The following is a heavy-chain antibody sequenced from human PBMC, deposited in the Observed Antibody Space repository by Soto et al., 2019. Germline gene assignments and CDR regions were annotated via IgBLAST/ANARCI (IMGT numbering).Heavy chain of an antibody. CDR3: ARQTGGSGNVQH. D-gene: IGHD3-10*01. V-gene: IGHV1-69*02. CDR2: IIPILGIA. J-gene: IGHJ1*01. CDR1: GGTFSSYT. Sequence: QVQLVQSGAAVKKPGSSVKVSCKASGGTFSSYTISWVRQAPGQGLEWMGRIIPILGIANYAQKFQGRVTITADKSTSTAYMELSSLRSEDTAVYYCARQTGGSGNVQHWGQGTLVTVSS.